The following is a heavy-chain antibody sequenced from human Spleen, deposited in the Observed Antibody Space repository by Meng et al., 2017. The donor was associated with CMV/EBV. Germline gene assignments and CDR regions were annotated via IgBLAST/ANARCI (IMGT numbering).Heavy chain of an antibody. CDR3: ARGPGARFDP. Sequence: GESLKISCAASGFTFSSYWMHWVRQAPGKGLVWVSRINSDGSSTTYADSVKGRFTISRDNAKNTLYLQMNSLRVEDTAVYYCARGPGARFDPWGQGTLVTSPQ. V-gene: IGHV3-74*01. CDR1: GFTFSSYW. CDR2: INSDGSST. J-gene: IGHJ5*02. D-gene: IGHD1-26*01.